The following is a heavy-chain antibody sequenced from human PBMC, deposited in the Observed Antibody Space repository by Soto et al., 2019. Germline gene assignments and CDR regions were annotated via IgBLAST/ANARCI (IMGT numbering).Heavy chain of an antibody. D-gene: IGHD6-19*01. V-gene: IGHV3-64D*06. CDR2: ISSNGGST. CDR1: GFTFSSYA. CDR3: VKDETLCSSGWYYYFDY. Sequence: PGGSLRLSCSASGFTFSSYAMHWVRQAPGKGLEYVSAISSNGGSTYYADSVKGRFTISRDNSKNTLYLQMSSLRAEDTAVYYCVKDETLCSSGWYYYFDYWGQGTLVTVSS. J-gene: IGHJ4*02.